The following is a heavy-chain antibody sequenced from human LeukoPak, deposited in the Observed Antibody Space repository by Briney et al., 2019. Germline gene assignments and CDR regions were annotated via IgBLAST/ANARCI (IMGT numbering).Heavy chain of an antibody. V-gene: IGHV1-69*06. CDR1: GGTFTSYA. CDR2: IIPIFGTA. J-gene: IGHJ6*04. D-gene: IGHD2-2*01. CDR3: TRVVPAAGRDYYYGMDV. Sequence: SVKVSCTASGGTFTSYAISWVRQAPGQGLEWMGGIIPIFGTANYAQKFQGRVTITADKSTSTAYMELSSLRSEDTAVYYCTRVVPAAGRDYYYGMDVWGKGTTVTVSS.